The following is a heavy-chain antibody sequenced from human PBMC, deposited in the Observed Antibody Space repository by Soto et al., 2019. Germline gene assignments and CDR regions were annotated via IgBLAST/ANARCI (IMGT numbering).Heavy chain of an antibody. CDR2: IHYSGST. J-gene: IGHJ6*02. CDR1: GGSISSYY. V-gene: IGHV4-59*01. D-gene: IGHD2-2*01. CDR3: ARARYQLLHPYYDSMDV. Sequence: QVQLQESGPGLVKPSETLSLTCTVSGGSISSYYWSWIRQSPGKGLEWIGYIHYSGSTKSNPSLKSRLTISVVTSKNQVSLKLSSVTAADSAVYFCARARYQLLHPYYDSMDVWGQGTTVTGSS.